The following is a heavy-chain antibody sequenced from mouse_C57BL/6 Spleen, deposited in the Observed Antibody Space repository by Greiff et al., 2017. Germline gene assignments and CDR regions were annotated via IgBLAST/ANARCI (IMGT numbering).Heavy chain of an antibody. D-gene: IGHD1-1*02. CDR2: IYPGGGYT. J-gene: IGHJ2*01. V-gene: IGHV1-63*01. CDR1: GYTFTNYW. Sequence: VQLQQSGAELVRPGTSVKMSCKASGYTFTNYWIGWAKQRPGHGLEWIGDIYPGGGYTTYNEKFKGKATLTADKSSSTAYMQISSLTSDDSGIYYCARSPGNYFDYWGQGTTLTVSS. CDR3: ARSPGNYFDY.